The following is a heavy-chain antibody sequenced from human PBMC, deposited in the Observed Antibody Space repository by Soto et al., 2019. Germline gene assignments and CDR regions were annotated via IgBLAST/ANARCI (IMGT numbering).Heavy chain of an antibody. D-gene: IGHD6-19*01. Sequence: SETLSLTCTVSGGSISSSSYYWGWIRQPPGKGLEWIGSIYYSGSTYYNPSLKSRVTISVDTSKNQFSLKLSSVTAADTAVYYCARLGYSSGWPYFDYWGQGTLVTVSS. CDR3: ARLGYSSGWPYFDY. V-gene: IGHV4-39*01. CDR1: GGSISSSSYY. CDR2: IYYSGST. J-gene: IGHJ4*02.